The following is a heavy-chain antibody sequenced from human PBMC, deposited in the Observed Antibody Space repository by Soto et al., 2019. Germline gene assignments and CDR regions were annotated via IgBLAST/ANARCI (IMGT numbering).Heavy chain of an antibody. V-gene: IGHV3-11*01. Sequence: QVPLVESGGGLVKPGGSLRLSCEASGFTLSDYYMTWIRQAPGKGLEWISYISSSATIIYYADSVKGRCTISRDNAKTSLYLQMNSVRADDTAVYYCARAVKQWLVGGDYYYYYMDVWGKGTTVTVSS. CDR3: ARAVKQWLVGGDYYYYYMDV. CDR1: GFTLSDYY. D-gene: IGHD6-19*01. CDR2: ISSSATII. J-gene: IGHJ6*03.